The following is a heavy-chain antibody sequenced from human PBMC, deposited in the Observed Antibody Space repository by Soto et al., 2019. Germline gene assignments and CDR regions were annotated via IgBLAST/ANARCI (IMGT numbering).Heavy chain of an antibody. J-gene: IGHJ4*02. CDR2: ISGSGGST. CDR1: GFTFSSYA. CDR3: AKDPSSGWYQPISMYYFDY. Sequence: GGSLRLSCAASGFTFSSYAMSWVRQAPGKGLEWVSAISGSGGSTYYADSVKGRFTISRDNSKNTLYLQMNSLRAEDTAVYYCAKDPSSGWYQPISMYYFDYWGQGTLVTVSS. D-gene: IGHD6-19*01. V-gene: IGHV3-23*01.